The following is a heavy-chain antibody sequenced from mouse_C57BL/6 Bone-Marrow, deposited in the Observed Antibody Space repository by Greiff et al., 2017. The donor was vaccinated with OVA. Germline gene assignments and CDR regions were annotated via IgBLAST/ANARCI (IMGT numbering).Heavy chain of an antibody. CDR2: IWGGGST. V-gene: IGHV2-9*01. Sequence: VKLVESGPGLVAPSQSLSITCTVSGFSLTSYGVDWVRQPPGKGLEWLGVIWGGGSTNYNSALMSRLSISKDNSKSQVFLKMNSLQTDDTAMYYCAKHGFVGSSMGYWYFDVWGTGTTVTVSS. CDR3: AKHGFVGSSMGYWYFDV. J-gene: IGHJ1*03. D-gene: IGHD1-1*01. CDR1: GFSLTSYG.